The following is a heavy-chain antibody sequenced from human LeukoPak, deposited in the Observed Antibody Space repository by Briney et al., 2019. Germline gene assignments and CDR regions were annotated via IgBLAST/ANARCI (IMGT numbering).Heavy chain of an antibody. V-gene: IGHV3-30*18. CDR1: GFTFSSYG. CDR2: IPYYGSNK. Sequence: GGSLRLSCAASGFTFSSYGMHWVRQAPGKGLEWVALIPYYGSNKYYADSVKGRFTISRDNSKNTVFLQTNSLRAEDTAVYYCAKQPDYYYYMDVWGKGTTVTVSS. J-gene: IGHJ6*03. CDR3: AKQPDYYYYMDV.